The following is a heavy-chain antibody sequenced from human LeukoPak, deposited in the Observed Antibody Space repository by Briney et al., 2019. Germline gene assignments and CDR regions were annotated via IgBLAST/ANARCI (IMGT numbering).Heavy chain of an antibody. CDR3: ARSDSYTWFDP. D-gene: IGHD2-15*01. V-gene: IGHV1-2*02. J-gene: IGHJ5*02. Sequence: VSVQVSCKASGYTFTDYYIHRMRQAPGQGLEWMGWINPDSGGTSYAQKFQGRVTMTRDTSISTVYVELGRLRSDDTAVYYCARSDSYTWFDPWGQGTLVTVSS. CDR2: INPDSGGT. CDR1: GYTFTDYY.